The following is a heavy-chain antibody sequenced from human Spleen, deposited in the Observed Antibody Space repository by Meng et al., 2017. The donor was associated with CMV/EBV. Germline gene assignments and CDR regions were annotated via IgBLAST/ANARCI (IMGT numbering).Heavy chain of an antibody. V-gene: IGHV1-46*01. J-gene: IGHJ4*02. Sequence: SCKASGYIFANYFLHWVRQAPGQGLEWMGMINPSGATTTYAQKFQGRVTMTRDTSASTVYMELSSLRSEDTAVYYCARGLLRDHFDYWGQGTLVTVSS. CDR1: GYIFANYF. CDR2: INPSGATT. D-gene: IGHD2-21*02. CDR3: ARGLLRDHFDY.